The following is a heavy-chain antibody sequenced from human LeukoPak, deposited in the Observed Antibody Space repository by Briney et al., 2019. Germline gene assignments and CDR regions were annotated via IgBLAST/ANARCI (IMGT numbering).Heavy chain of an antibody. CDR1: GFTFSDHY. CDR2: IRICDSGYTT. D-gene: IGHD3-22*01. J-gene: IGHJ3*02. Sequence: GGSLRLSCTASGFTFSDHYMDWVRKPPGPGLERVGRIRICDSGYTTHYAPPVRGRFIIAKDATKNLPLLQRTSLNTETAVVYFCARVGKYYDNRSFSSDAFDIWGQGTMVTVAS. V-gene: IGHV3-72*01. CDR3: ARVGKYYDNRSFSSDAFDI.